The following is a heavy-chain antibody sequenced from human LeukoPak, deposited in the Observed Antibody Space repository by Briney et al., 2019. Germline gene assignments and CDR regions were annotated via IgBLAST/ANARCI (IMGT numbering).Heavy chain of an antibody. CDR1: GFTFSSYS. D-gene: IGHD6-13*01. CDR2: ISSSSSYM. Sequence: PGGSLRLSCAASGFTFSSYSMNWVRQAPGKGLEWVSSISSSSSYMYYADSVKGRFTISRDNAKNSLYLQMNSLRAEDTAVYYCVGGQQLGFDYWGQGTLVTVSS. V-gene: IGHV3-21*01. J-gene: IGHJ4*02. CDR3: VGGQQLGFDY.